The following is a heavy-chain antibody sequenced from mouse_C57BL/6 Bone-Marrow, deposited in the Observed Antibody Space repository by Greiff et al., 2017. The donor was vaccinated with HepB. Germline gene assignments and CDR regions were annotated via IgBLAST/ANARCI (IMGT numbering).Heavy chain of an antibody. V-gene: IGHV7-3*01. CDR2: IRNKANGYTT. CDR1: GFTFTDYY. J-gene: IGHJ3*01. CDR3: ARVQDFSLCDGYYLAWFAY. Sequence: EVKLVESGGGLVQPGGSLSLSCAASGFTFTDYYMSWVRQPPGKALEWLGFIRNKANGYTTEYSASVKGRFTISRDNSQSILYLQMNALIAEVSATYSCARVQDFSLCDGYYLAWFAYWGQGTLVTVSA. D-gene: IGHD2-3*01.